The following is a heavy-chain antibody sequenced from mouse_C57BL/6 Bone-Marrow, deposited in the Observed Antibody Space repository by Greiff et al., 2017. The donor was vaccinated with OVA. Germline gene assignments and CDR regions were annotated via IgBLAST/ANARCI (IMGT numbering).Heavy chain of an antibody. D-gene: IGHD1-1*01. J-gene: IGHJ1*03. CDR3: ALGYYGRGYFDV. V-gene: IGHV1-78*01. Sequence: QVQLQQSDAELVKPGASVKISCKVSGYTFTDHTIHWMKQRPEQGLEWIGYIYPRDGSPKYNEKFKGKATLTADIASSTAYMQLNSLTSEDSAVYFCALGYYGRGYFDVWGTGTTVTVSS. CDR2: IYPRDGSP. CDR1: GYTFTDHT.